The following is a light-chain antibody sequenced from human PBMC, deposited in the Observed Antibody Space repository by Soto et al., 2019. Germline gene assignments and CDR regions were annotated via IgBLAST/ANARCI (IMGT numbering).Light chain of an antibody. V-gene: IGLV2-14*01. CDR3: CSYTSTSSPYV. J-gene: IGLJ1*01. Sequence: QSVLNQPASVSGSPGQSITISCTGTSSDVGGYNHVSWFQQHPDKAPKVMIYDVSNRPSGVSDRFSGSKSGNTASLTISGLQAEDEADYYCCSYTSTSSPYVFGTGTKVTVL. CDR2: DVS. CDR1: SSDVGGYNH.